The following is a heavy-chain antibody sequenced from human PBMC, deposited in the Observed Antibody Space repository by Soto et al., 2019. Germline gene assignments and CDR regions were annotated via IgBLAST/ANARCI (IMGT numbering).Heavy chain of an antibody. Sequence: QVQLVQSGAEVKKPGASVKVSCKASGYTFTSYGISWVRQAPGQGLEWMGWISAYNGNTKYAQKLQGRVSMTTDTPTSTADMELRRLRSDETAVYYCAIDLRQTLFDYWGQGTLVTVSS. D-gene: IGHD3-10*02. CDR3: AIDLRQTLFDY. V-gene: IGHV1-18*01. J-gene: IGHJ4*02. CDR1: GYTFTSYG. CDR2: ISAYNGNT.